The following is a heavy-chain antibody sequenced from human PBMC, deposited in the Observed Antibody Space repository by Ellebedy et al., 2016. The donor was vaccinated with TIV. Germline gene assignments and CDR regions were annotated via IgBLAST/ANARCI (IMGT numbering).Heavy chain of an antibody. Sequence: SETLSLXXTVSGGSISSYYWSWIRQPPGKGLEWIGYIYYSGSTNYNPSLKSRVTISVDTSKNQFSLKLSSVTAADTAVYYCARVGAVAGYWGQGTLVTVSS. CDR2: IYYSGST. V-gene: IGHV4-59*01. CDR3: ARVGAVAGY. J-gene: IGHJ4*02. D-gene: IGHD6-19*01. CDR1: GGSISSYY.